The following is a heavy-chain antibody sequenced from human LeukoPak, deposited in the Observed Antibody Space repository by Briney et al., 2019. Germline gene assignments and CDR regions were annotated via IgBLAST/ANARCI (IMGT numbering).Heavy chain of an antibody. J-gene: IGHJ4*02. CDR2: IYYSGST. CDR1: GGSISSYY. V-gene: IGHV4-59*08. CDR3: ARHHRSSWFGY. D-gene: IGHD6-13*01. Sequence: PSETLSLTCTVSGGSISSYYWNWIRQPPGKGLEWIGYIYYSGSTNYNPSLKSRVTISVDTSKNQFSLKLSSVTAADTAVYYCARHHRSSWFGYWGQGTLVTVSS.